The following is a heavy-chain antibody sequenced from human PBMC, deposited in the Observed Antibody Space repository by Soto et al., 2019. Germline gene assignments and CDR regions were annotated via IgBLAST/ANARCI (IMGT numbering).Heavy chain of an antibody. J-gene: IGHJ6*02. CDR3: AKPATSIAVAGTSYYYYYGMDV. CDR2: ISGSGGST. D-gene: IGHD6-19*01. Sequence: PGGSLRLSCAASGFTFSSVAMAWVRQAPGKGLEWVSAISGSGGSTYYADSVKGRFTISRDNSKNTLYLQMNSLRAEDTAVYYCAKPATSIAVAGTSYYYYYGMDVWGQGTTVTVS. V-gene: IGHV3-23*01. CDR1: GFTFSSVA.